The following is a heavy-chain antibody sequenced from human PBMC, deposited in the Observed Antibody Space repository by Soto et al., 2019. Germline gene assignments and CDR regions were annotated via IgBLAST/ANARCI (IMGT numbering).Heavy chain of an antibody. CDR2: IYPSGST. J-gene: IGHJ4*02. Sequence: SETLSRTCTVAGGSISGHAWIWVRQPAGRALEWIGHIYPSGSTSYNPSLRSRVTMSLDTSNNQIFLNLTSVTAADTAVFYCVRGRSYSVYDFWGPGTLVTVSS. V-gene: IGHV4-4*07. CDR3: VRGRSYSVYDF. D-gene: IGHD5-12*01. CDR1: GGSISGHA.